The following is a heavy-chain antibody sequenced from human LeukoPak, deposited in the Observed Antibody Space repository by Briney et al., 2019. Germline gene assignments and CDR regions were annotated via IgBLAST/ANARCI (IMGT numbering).Heavy chain of an antibody. Sequence: QPGGPLRLSCAASGYTFSSYWMSWVRQAPGKGLEWVANIKQDGSEKYYVDSVKGRFTISRDNANNFLYLQMNSLRAEDTAVYYCATETNGRHYDYWGQGTLLTVSS. CDR1: GYTFSSYW. V-gene: IGHV3-7*01. CDR2: IKQDGSEK. D-gene: IGHD1-14*01. J-gene: IGHJ4*02. CDR3: ATETNGRHYDY.